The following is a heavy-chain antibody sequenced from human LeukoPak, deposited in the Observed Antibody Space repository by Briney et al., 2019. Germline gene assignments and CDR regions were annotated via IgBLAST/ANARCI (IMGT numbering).Heavy chain of an antibody. Sequence: PGGSLRLSCAASGFTFSNYWMSWARQAPGKGLEWVATIKQDGSDKYYVDSVKGRFTISRDNAKNSLSLEMNSLRAEDTAVYYCARGPSTSGWFNYFDYWGQGTLVTVSS. V-gene: IGHV3-7*02. CDR1: GFTFSNYW. CDR3: ARGPSTSGWFNYFDY. J-gene: IGHJ4*02. D-gene: IGHD6-19*01. CDR2: IKQDGSDK.